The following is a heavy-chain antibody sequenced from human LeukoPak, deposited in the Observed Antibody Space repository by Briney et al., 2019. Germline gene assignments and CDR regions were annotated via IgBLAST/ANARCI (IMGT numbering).Heavy chain of an antibody. Sequence: SETLSLTCTVSGGSISSYWSWIRQPAGKGLEWIGRIYGSGTTTYNPSLKSRVSMSIDTSKNQFSLKLMSVTAADTAVYYCARDSGTTGEVKYDPWGQGTLVTVSS. V-gene: IGHV4-4*07. CDR1: GGSISSY. J-gene: IGHJ5*02. CDR2: IYGSGTT. CDR3: ARDSGTTGEVKYDP. D-gene: IGHD3-10*01.